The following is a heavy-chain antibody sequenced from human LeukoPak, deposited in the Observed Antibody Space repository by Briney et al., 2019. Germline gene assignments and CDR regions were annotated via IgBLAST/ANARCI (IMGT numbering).Heavy chain of an antibody. CDR3: ARLHSAIYYGDAFDI. Sequence: GGSLRLSCVASGFTFSDYAMNWVRQAPGKGLEWVSTFKTNYNQVYYAESVRGRFTISTDNSKNTAYLQMNSLRVEDTAAYYCARLHSAIYYGDAFDIWGQGTMVTVSS. J-gene: IGHJ3*02. D-gene: IGHD1-26*01. V-gene: IGHV3-23*05. CDR2: FKTNYNQV. CDR1: GFTFSDYA.